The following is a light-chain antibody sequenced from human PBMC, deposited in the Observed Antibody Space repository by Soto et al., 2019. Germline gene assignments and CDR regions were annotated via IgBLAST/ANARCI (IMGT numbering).Light chain of an antibody. CDR1: SSDVGGYNY. V-gene: IGLV2-14*01. Sequence: QSALTHPASVSGCPGQSITISCTGTSSDVGGYNYVSWYQQHPGKAPKLMIYDVSNRPSGVSNRFSGSKSGNTASLTISGLQAEDEADYYCSSYTSSSIVVFGGGTKLTVL. J-gene: IGLJ2*01. CDR2: DVS. CDR3: SSYTSSSIVV.